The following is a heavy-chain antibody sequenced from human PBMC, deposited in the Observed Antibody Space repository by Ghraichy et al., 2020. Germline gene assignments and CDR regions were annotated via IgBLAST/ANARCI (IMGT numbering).Heavy chain of an antibody. J-gene: IGHJ4*02. V-gene: IGHV3-7*03. CDR2: IKQDGSEK. Sequence: TCAASGFTFSSYWMSWVRQAPGKGLEWVANIKQDGSEKYYVDSVKGRFTISRDNAKNSLYLQMNSLRAEDTAVYYCARDLHYYGSGSYFDYWGQGTLVTVSS. CDR1: GFTFSSYW. CDR3: ARDLHYYGSGSYFDY. D-gene: IGHD3-10*01.